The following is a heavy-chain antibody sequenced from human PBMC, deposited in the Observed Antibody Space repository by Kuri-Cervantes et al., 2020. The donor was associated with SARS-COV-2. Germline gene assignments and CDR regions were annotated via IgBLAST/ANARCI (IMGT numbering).Heavy chain of an antibody. Sequence: LTCAASGFTFSNAWMSWVRQAPGKGLEWVGRIKSRTDGGTTDYAAPVKGRFTISRDDSKNTLYLQMNSLKTEDTAVYYCTTSPRYYYDSSGQSRSFDYWGQGTLVTVSS. D-gene: IGHD3-22*01. CDR1: GFTFSNAW. CDR3: TTSPRYYYDSSGQSRSFDY. CDR2: IKSRTDGGTT. V-gene: IGHV3-15*01. J-gene: IGHJ4*02.